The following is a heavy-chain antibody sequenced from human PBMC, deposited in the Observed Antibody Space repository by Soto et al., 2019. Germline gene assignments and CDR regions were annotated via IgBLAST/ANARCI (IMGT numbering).Heavy chain of an antibody. J-gene: IGHJ1*01. CDR2: IIPIFGTA. CDR1: GGTFSSYA. V-gene: IGHV1-69*13. CDR3: ARGVLMAGTPEYFQH. D-gene: IGHD6-19*01. Sequence: SVKVSCKASGGTFSSYAISWVRQATGQGLEWMGGIIPIFGTANYAQKFQGRVTITADESTSTAYMELSSLRSEDTAVYYCARGVLMAGTPEYFQHWGQGTLVTVSS.